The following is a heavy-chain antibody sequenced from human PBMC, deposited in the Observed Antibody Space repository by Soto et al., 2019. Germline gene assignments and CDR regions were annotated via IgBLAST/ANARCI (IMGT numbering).Heavy chain of an antibody. D-gene: IGHD5-18*01. CDR1: GFTFRSYH. V-gene: IGHV3-30-3*01. J-gene: IGHJ5*02. CDR3: ARAMDAAMASKDNWFDP. CDR2: ISYDENNK. Sequence: QVQLVESGGGVVQPGRSLRLSCAASGFTFRSYHMHWVRQAPGKGLEWVASISYDENNKYYTDSVKGRFTISRDNSKNTLYLQMNSLRDEDTAMYYCARAMDAAMASKDNWFDPWGQGTLVTVSS.